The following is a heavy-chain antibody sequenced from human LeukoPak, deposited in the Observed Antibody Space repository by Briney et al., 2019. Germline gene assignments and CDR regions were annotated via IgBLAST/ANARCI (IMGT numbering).Heavy chain of an antibody. V-gene: IGHV3-30*04. CDR2: ISYDGSNK. J-gene: IGHJ4*02. Sequence: GRSLRLSCAASGFTFSSYDMHWVRQAPGKGLEWVAVISYDGSNKYYADSVKGRFTISRDNSKNTLYLQMNSLRAEDTAVYYCAATRGVDILTGYQFDYWGQGTLVTVSS. CDR1: GFTFSSYD. D-gene: IGHD3-9*01. CDR3: AATRGVDILTGYQFDY.